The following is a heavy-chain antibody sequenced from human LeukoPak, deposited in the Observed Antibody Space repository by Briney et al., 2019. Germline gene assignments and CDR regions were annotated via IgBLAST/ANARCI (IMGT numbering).Heavy chain of an antibody. D-gene: IGHD1-26*01. V-gene: IGHV3-48*01. CDR2: ISSSSNNI. J-gene: IGHJ3*01. CDR3: ARDGWYSGSYDAFDV. CDR1: GFTFSPYS. Sequence: GGSPRLSCGASGFTFSPYSMNWVRQAPGKGLEWVSYISSSSNNIYYADSVKGRFTISRDNAKNSLYLQMNSLRAEDTAVYYCARDGWYSGSYDAFDVWGQGTMVTVSS.